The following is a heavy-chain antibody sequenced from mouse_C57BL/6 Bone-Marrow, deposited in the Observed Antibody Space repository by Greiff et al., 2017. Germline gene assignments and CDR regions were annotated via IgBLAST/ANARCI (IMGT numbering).Heavy chain of an antibody. D-gene: IGHD2-4*01. CDR3: ARDYDYDWFAY. CDR1: GYTFTDYY. CDR2: INHYNGGT. J-gene: IGHJ3*01. Sequence: VPLQQSGPVLVKPGASVKMSCKASGYTFTDYYMNWVKQSHGKSLEWIGVINHYNGGTSYNQKFKGKATLTVDKSSSTAYMELNSLTSEDSAVYYCARDYDYDWFAYWGQGTLVTVSA. V-gene: IGHV1-19*01.